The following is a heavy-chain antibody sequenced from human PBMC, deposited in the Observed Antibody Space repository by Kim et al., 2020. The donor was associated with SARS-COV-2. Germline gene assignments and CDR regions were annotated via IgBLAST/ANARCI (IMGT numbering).Heavy chain of an antibody. Sequence: GESLKISCKGSGYSFTSYWIGWVRQMPGKGLEWMGIIYPGDSDTRYSPSFQGQVTISADKSISTAYLQWSSLKASDAAMYYCARPVSGYDGFGAFDIRGQGTMVTVSS. CDR2: IYPGDSDT. CDR3: ARPVSGYDGFGAFDI. CDR1: GYSFTSYW. D-gene: IGHD5-12*01. J-gene: IGHJ3*02. V-gene: IGHV5-51*01.